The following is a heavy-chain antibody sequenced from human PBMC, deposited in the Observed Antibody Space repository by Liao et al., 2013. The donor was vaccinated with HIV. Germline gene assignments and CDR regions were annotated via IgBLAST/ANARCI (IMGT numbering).Heavy chain of an antibody. CDR1: GGSISSGDYY. D-gene: IGHD3-10*01. Sequence: QLQLQESGPGLVKPSQTLSLTCTVSGGSISSGDYYWSWIRQPPGKGLEWIGYIYYSGSTNYNPSLKSRVTMSVDTSKNQFSLKLSSVTAADTAVYYCARDHEVRGGDWFDPWGQGILVTVSS. CDR2: IYYSGST. CDR3: ARDHEVRGGDWFDP. V-gene: IGHV4-30-4*08. J-gene: IGHJ5*02.